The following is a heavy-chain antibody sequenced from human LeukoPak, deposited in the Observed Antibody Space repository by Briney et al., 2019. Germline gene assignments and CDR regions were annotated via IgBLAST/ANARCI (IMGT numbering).Heavy chain of an antibody. V-gene: IGHV3-23*01. Sequence: GGSLRLSCAASGFTFSSQAMSWVRQAPGKGLEWVSVSGSGGSTYYADSVKGRFTISRDNSKNTLYLQMNSLRAEDTAVYYCAKSELRFLEWLDFDYWGQGTLVTVSS. D-gene: IGHD3-3*01. J-gene: IGHJ4*02. CDR3: AKSELRFLEWLDFDY. CDR2: SGSGGST. CDR1: GFTFSSQA.